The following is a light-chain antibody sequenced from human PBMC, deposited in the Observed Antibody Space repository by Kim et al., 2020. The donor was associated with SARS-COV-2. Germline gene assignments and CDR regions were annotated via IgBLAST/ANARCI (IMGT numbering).Light chain of an antibody. CDR2: DTS. Sequence: LSPGERATLPCGASQSVTGRVSWYQQRPGQAPRLLIYDTSNRATGIPARFSGSGSGTDFTLTISSLEPEDFAVYYCQQRRSWPLTFGGGTKVDIK. CDR3: QQRRSWPLT. CDR1: QSVTGR. V-gene: IGKV3-11*01. J-gene: IGKJ4*01.